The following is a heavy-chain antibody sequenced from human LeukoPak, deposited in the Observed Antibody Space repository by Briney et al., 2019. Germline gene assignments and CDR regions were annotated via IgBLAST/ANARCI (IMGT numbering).Heavy chain of an antibody. Sequence: GGSLRLSCAASGFTFSSYAMHWVRQAPGKGLEWVAVISYDGSNKYYADSVKGRFTISRDNSKNTLYLQMDSLRAEDTAVYYCARDLGSSARREDYWDQGTLVTVSS. CDR1: GFTFSSYA. CDR2: ISYDGSNK. J-gene: IGHJ4*02. V-gene: IGHV3-30*04. CDR3: ARDLGSSARREDY. D-gene: IGHD6-6*01.